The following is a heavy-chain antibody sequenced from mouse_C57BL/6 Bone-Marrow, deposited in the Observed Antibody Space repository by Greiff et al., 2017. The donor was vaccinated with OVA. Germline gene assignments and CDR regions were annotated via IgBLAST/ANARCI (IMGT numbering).Heavy chain of an antibody. CDR2: IDPENGDT. CDR1: GFNIKDDC. Sequence: EVKVVESGAELVRPGASVKLSCTASGFNIKDDCMHWVKQRPEQGLEWIGWIDPENGDTEYASKFQGKATITADTSSNTAYLQLSSLTSEDTAVYYCTTFSYWGQGTLVTVSA. V-gene: IGHV14-4*01. J-gene: IGHJ3*01. CDR3: TTFSY.